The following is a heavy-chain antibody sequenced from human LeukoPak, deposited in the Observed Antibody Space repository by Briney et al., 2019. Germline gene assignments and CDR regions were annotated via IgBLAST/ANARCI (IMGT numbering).Heavy chain of an antibody. CDR3: ARERDSGGYRFDN. CDR2: ISSGGGTTK. V-gene: IGHV3-48*03. J-gene: IGHJ4*02. Sequence: PGGSLRLSCEASGFIFSDYEMIWVCQAPGKGLEWGSYISSGGGTTKYYAESVKGRFTISRDNSKNSLYLQMNSLTTEDTAVYHCARERDSGGYRFDNWGQGSLVTVSS. D-gene: IGHD3-22*01. CDR1: GFIFSDYE.